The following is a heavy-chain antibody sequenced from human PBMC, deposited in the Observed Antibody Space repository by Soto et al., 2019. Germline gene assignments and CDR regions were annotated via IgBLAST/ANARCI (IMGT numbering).Heavy chain of an antibody. V-gene: IGHV1-2*04. J-gene: IGHJ4*02. CDR3: AREYYYDSSGYYRTTNFDY. D-gene: IGHD3-22*01. Sequence: ASVKVSCKASGYTFTGYYMHWVRQAPGQGLEWMGWINPNSGGTNYAQKFQGWVTMTRDTSISTAYMELSRLRSDDTAVYYCAREYYYDSSGYYRTTNFDYWGQGTLVTVSS. CDR1: GYTFTGYY. CDR2: INPNSGGT.